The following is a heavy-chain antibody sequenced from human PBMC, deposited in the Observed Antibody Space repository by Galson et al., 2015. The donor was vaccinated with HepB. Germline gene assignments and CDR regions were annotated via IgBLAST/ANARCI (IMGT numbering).Heavy chain of an antibody. Sequence: SLRLSCAASGFTFSNYAMNWVRQAPGKGLEWVSTISEFGGVTFYADSVKGRFTISRDNSKDTLFLQMNSLRAEDTAVYYCAKVLTVTNTFFDHWGQGTLVTVSS. D-gene: IGHD4-17*01. CDR1: GFTFSNYA. J-gene: IGHJ4*02. V-gene: IGHV3-23*01. CDR2: ISEFGGVT. CDR3: AKVLTVTNTFFDH.